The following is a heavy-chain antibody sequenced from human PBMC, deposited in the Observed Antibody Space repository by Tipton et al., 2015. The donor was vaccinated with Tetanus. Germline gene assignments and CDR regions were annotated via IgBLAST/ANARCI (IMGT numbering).Heavy chain of an antibody. Sequence: TLSLTCTVSGGSISSGSYYWSWIRQPPGKGLEWIGYIYYSGSTNYNPSLKSRVTISVDTSKNQFSLKLSSVTAADTAVYYCASGPTVTARDYYYYGMDVWGQGTTVTVSS. J-gene: IGHJ6*02. CDR3: ASGPTVTARDYYYYGMDV. D-gene: IGHD4-17*01. CDR1: GGSISSGSYY. V-gene: IGHV4-61*01. CDR2: IYYSGST.